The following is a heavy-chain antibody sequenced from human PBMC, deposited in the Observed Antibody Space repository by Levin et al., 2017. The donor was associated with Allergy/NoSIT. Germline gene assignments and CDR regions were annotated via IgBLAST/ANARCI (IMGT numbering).Heavy chain of an antibody. CDR2: IYSGGST. CDR3: ATRGSGRSLDS. D-gene: IGHD3-10*01. J-gene: IGHJ4*02. Sequence: LTGGSLRLSCTASGITVGNNYMCWVRQAPGKGLEWVSLIYSGGSTHYADSVEGRFTISRDSSKNTLYLQMNRLRAEDTAMYYCATRGSGRSLDSWGQGTLVTVSS. V-gene: IGHV3-53*01. CDR1: GITVGNNY.